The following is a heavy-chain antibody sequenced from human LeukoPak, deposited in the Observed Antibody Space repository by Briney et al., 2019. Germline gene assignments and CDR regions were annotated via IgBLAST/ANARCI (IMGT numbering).Heavy chain of an antibody. CDR3: ARYPYSSSSANDAFDI. CDR1: GGPINSGGHY. CDR2: ISYSGTT. Sequence: PSETLSLTCTVSGGPINSGGHYWSWIRLHPGKGLEWIGYISYSGTTYYNPSLKSRVTLSLDTSKNHFSLKLSSVTAADTAVYYCARYPYSSSSANDAFDIWGQGTMVIVSS. D-gene: IGHD6-6*01. J-gene: IGHJ3*02. V-gene: IGHV4-31*03.